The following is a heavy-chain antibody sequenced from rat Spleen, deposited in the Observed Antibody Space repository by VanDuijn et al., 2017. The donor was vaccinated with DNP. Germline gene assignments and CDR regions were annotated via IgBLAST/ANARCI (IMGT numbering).Heavy chain of an antibody. Sequence: EVQLLESGGDLVQPGRSLKVSCVTSGFAFNNYWMTWIRQIPGKGLEWVASISTGGGNSFYTDSVKGRFTISRDNAKNTLYLQMNSLRSEDMATYYCARHGEVHLRFAMDAWGQGTSVTVSS. CDR2: ISTGGGNS. D-gene: IGHD2-1*01. V-gene: IGHV5-31*01. CDR3: ARHGEVHLRFAMDA. J-gene: IGHJ4*01. CDR1: GFAFNNYW.